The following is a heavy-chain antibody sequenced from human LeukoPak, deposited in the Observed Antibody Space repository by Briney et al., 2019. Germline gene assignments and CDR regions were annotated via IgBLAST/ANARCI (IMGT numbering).Heavy chain of an antibody. CDR2: IKQDGSEK. D-gene: IGHD3-10*01. CDR1: GFTFSSYW. Sequence: PGGSLRLSCAASGFTFSSYWMSWVRQAPGKGLEWVANIKQDGSEKYYVDSVKGRFTISRDNSKNTLYLQMNSLRAEDTAVYYCARGLYVGNDYYGSGSFDYWGQGTLVTVSS. J-gene: IGHJ4*02. CDR3: ARGLYVGNDYYGSGSFDY. V-gene: IGHV3-7*05.